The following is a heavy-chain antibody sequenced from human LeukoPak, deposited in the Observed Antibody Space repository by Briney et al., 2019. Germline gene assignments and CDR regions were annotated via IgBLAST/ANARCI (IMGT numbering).Heavy chain of an antibody. CDR3: ARGTTDGSSYGRFDY. Sequence: SETLSLTCSVSGGSISSGGYYWSWIRQHPGRGLEWMGYIYHTGTTYYNPSLKSPFTMSVDPSKNQFSLRLTSVTAADAAVYYCARGTTDGSSYGRFDYWGQGALVTVSS. CDR1: GGSISSGGYY. D-gene: IGHD5-18*01. CDR2: IYHTGTT. J-gene: IGHJ4*02. V-gene: IGHV4-31*01.